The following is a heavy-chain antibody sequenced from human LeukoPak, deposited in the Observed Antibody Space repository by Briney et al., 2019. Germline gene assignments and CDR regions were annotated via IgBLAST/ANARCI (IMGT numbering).Heavy chain of an antibody. CDR2: IYYSGST. CDR3: ASFTPPLYYFDY. V-gene: IGHV4-59*01. CDR1: GGSISSYY. J-gene: IGHJ4*02. Sequence: SETLSLTCTVSGGSISSYYWSWIRQPPGKGLEWIGYIYYSGSTNYNPSLKSRVTISVDTSKNQFSLKLSSVTAADTAVYYCASFTPPLYYFDYWGQGTLVTVSS.